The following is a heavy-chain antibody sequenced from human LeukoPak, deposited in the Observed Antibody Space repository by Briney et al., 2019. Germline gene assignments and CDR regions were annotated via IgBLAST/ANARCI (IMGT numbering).Heavy chain of an antibody. Sequence: PSETLSLTCTVSGGSISSYYWSWIRQPAGKGLEWIGRIYTSGSTNYNPSLKSRVTMSVDTSKNQFSLKLSSVTAADTAVYYCARAPYYYDSSGYYSYYYYYMDVWGKGTTVTVSS. V-gene: IGHV4-4*07. D-gene: IGHD3-22*01. CDR3: ARAPYYYDSSGYYSYYYYYMDV. J-gene: IGHJ6*03. CDR2: IYTSGST. CDR1: GGSISSYY.